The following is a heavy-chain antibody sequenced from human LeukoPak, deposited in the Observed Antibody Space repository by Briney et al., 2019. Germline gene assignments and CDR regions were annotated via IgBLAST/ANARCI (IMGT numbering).Heavy chain of an antibody. CDR1: GYTFTGYY. D-gene: IGHD6-13*01. CDR3: ATAAAGTGFDY. J-gene: IGHJ4*02. Sequence: ASVKVSCKASGYTFTGYYMHWVRQAPGQGLEWMGRINPNSGGTNYAQKFQGRVTMTRDTSISTAYMELSRLGSDDTAVYYCATAAAGTGFDYWGQGTLVTVSS. CDR2: INPNSGGT. V-gene: IGHV1-2*06.